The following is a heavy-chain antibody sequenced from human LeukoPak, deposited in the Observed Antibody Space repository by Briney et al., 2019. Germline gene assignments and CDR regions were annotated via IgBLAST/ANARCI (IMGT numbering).Heavy chain of an antibody. CDR1: GYTLTSYD. CDR2: MNPNSGNT. V-gene: IGHV1-8*01. Sequence: ASVKVSCKASGYTLTSYDINWVRQAPGQGLEWMGWMNPNSGNTGYAQKFQGRVTMTRNTSISTAYMELSSLRSEDTAVYYCARGPVTDYFDYWGQGTLVTVSS. CDR3: ARGPVTDYFDY. J-gene: IGHJ4*02. D-gene: IGHD1-14*01.